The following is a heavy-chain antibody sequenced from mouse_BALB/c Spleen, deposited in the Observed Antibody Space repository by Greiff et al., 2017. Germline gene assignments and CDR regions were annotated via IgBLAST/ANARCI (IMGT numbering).Heavy chain of an antibody. Sequence: QVQLQQSGAELVRPGASVTLSCKASGYTFTDYEMHWVKQTPVHGLEWIGAIDPETGGTAYNQRFKGKATLTADKSSSTAYMELRILTSEAAAVYYCTRSLWDYFDYWGQGTTLTVSS. J-gene: IGHJ2*01. CDR1: GYTFTDYE. CDR2: IDPETGGT. V-gene: IGHV1-15*01. CDR3: TRSLWDYFDY. D-gene: IGHD6-1*01.